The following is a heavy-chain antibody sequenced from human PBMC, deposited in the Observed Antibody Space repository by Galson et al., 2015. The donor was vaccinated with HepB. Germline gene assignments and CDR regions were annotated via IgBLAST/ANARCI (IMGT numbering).Heavy chain of an antibody. CDR1: GFTFSSYW. J-gene: IGHJ3*02. CDR3: ASDPSRSFPTYHAFDI. V-gene: IGHV3-74*01. D-gene: IGHD2-2*01. CDR2: INTDGSNT. Sequence: SLRLSCAASGFTFSSYWMHWVRQAPGKGLVWVSRINTDGSNTAYADSVKGRFTISRDNAKNTLYLQGNSLRAEDTAGYYCASDPSRSFPTYHAFDIWGQGTMVTVSS.